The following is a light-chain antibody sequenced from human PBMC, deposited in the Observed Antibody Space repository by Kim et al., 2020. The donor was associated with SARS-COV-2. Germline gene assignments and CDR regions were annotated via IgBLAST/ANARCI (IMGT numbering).Light chain of an antibody. Sequence: EIVLTQSPGTLSLSPGERATLSCRASQTIDSTYIAWYQQTRGQAPKLLIYGASSRATGIPDRFSGSGSGTDFTLTISRLEPEDFAVYYCQHYGSSAMFAFGPGTKVDIK. CDR2: GAS. J-gene: IGKJ3*01. CDR1: QTIDSTY. V-gene: IGKV3-20*01. CDR3: QHYGSSAMFA.